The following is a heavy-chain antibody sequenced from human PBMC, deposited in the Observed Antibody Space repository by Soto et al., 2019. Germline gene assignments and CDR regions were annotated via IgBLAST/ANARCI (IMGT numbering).Heavy chain of an antibody. CDR3: AREAGVHDWLDP. V-gene: IGHV3-48*03. CDR2: ITTSGSAT. CDR1: GFTFSSYE. D-gene: IGHD3-10*01. Sequence: GGSLRLSCAASGFTFSSYEMSWVRQAPGKGLEWVSYITTSGSATYYADSVKGRLTISRDNARNSVYLEMNSLRVEDTAVYYCAREAGVHDWLDPWGQGTQVTVSS. J-gene: IGHJ5*02.